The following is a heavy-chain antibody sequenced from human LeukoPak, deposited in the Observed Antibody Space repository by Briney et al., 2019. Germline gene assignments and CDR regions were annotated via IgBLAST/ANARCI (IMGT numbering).Heavy chain of an antibody. J-gene: IGHJ4*02. CDR2: IYYSGCT. Sequence: SETLSLTCTVSGGSISSYYWSWIRQPPGKGLEWIGYIYYSGCTNYNPSLKSRVTISVDTSKNQFSLKLSSVTAADTAVYYCARGGAFDYWGQGTLVTVSS. CDR1: GGSISSYY. D-gene: IGHD1-26*01. V-gene: IGHV4-59*01. CDR3: ARGGAFDY.